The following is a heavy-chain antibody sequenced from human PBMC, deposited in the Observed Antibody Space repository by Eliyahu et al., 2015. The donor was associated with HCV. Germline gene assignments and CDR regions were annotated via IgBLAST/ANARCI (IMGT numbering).Heavy chain of an antibody. V-gene: IGHV4-59*01. J-gene: IGHJ5*02. CDR1: GGSIXTXX. CDR3: ASGGGGIAVTGTGGWFDP. Sequence: QVQLQESGPGLVKPSETLSLTCTVXGGSIXTXXWSWIRQPPGKGXEXIGYIHYSGSTNYNPSLKSRVTISLDTSKNQFSLNLTSVTAADTAMYYCASGGGGIAVTGTGGWFDPWGQGTLVTVSS. CDR2: IHYSGST. D-gene: IGHD6-19*01.